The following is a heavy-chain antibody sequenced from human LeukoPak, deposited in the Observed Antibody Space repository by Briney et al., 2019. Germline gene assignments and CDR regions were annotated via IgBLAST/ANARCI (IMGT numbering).Heavy chain of an antibody. J-gene: IGHJ6*03. Sequence: PSETLSLTCAVYGGSFSGYYWSWIRQSPGKGLEWIGEINHSGSANYNPSLKSRVTISVDTSRNQFSLKMTSVTAADTAVYYCARGGYCTNGVCYRPMYFYYYMDVWGKGTTVTVSS. CDR2: INHSGSA. V-gene: IGHV4-34*01. D-gene: IGHD2-8*01. CDR1: GGSFSGYY. CDR3: ARGGYCTNGVCYRPMYFYYYMDV.